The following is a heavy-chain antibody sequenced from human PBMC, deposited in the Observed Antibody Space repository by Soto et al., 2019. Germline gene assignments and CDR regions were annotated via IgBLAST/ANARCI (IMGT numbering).Heavy chain of an antibody. CDR1: VYSFTSYW. V-gene: IGHV5-10-1*01. CDR3: ARDSPGSSEYYYYGMDV. J-gene: IGHJ6*02. D-gene: IGHD2-15*01. CDR2: IDPSDSYT. Sequence: PGESLKISCKGSVYSFTSYWISWVRQMPGKGLEWMGRIDPSDSYTNYSPSFQGHVTISADKSISTAHLQWSSLKASDTAMYYCARDSPGSSEYYYYGMDVWGQGTTVTVSS.